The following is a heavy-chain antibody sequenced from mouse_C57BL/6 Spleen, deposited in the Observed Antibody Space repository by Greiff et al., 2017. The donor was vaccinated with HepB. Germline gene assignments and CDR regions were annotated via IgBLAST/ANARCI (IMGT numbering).Heavy chain of an antibody. CDR1: GYAFSSSW. Sequence: QVQLQQSGPELVKPGASVKISCKASGYAFSSSWMNWVKQRPGKGLEWIGRIYPGDGDTNYNGKFKGKATLTADKSSSTAYMQLSSLTSEDSAVYFCARSPRDVWGTGTTVTVSS. J-gene: IGHJ1*03. CDR2: IYPGDGDT. CDR3: ARSPRDV. V-gene: IGHV1-82*01.